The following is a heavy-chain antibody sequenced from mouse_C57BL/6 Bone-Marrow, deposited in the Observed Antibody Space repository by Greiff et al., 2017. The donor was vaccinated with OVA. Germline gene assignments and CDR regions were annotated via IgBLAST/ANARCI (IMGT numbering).Heavy chain of an antibody. CDR2: IDPETGGT. V-gene: IGHV1-15*01. CDR3: TRVRFPPSAY. J-gene: IGHJ3*01. Sequence: QVQLQQSGAELVRPGASVTLSCKASGYTFTDYEMHWVKQTPVHGLEWIGAIDPETGGTAYNQKFKGKAILTADKSSSTAYMELRSLTSEDSAVYYCTRVRFPPSAYWGQGTLVIVSA. CDR1: GYTFTDYE.